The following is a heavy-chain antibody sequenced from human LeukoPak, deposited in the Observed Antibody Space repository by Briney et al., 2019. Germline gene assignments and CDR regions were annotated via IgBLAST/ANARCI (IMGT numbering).Heavy chain of an antibody. Sequence: ASVKLSCKASGFTFTDYYIHWVRQAPGQGLEWMGWINPNSGDTNYAQKVQGRGPMTRDPSINTAYMELSWLRSGDTAVYYCARADTSLVNFYYFGMDVWGQGTTVTVSS. CDR2: INPNSGDT. J-gene: IGHJ6*02. CDR3: ARADTSLVNFYYFGMDV. D-gene: IGHD5-18*01. V-gene: IGHV1-2*02. CDR1: GFTFTDYY.